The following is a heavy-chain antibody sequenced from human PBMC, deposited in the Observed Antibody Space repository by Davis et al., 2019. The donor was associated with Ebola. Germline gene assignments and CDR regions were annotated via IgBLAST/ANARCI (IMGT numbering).Heavy chain of an antibody. CDR3: AKSGLSFGVVKYHYGMDV. Sequence: MPSETLSLTCTVSGGSISSGGYYWSWIRQHPGKGLEWIGYIYYSGSTYYNPSLKSRVTISVDTSKNQFSLKLSSVTAEDTAVYYCAKSGLSFGVVKYHYGMDVWGKGTTVTVSS. CDR1: GGSISSGGYY. D-gene: IGHD3-3*01. CDR2: IYYSGST. V-gene: IGHV4-31*03. J-gene: IGHJ6*04.